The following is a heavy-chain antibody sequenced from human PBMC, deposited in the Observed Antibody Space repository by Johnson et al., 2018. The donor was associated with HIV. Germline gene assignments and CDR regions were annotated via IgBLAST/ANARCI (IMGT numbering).Heavy chain of an antibody. CDR2: IGTAGDT. CDR3: ARAYSGSYINDAFDI. D-gene: IGHD1-26*01. Sequence: EQLVESGGGLVQPGGSLRLSCAASGFTFSSYDMHWVRQATGKGLEWVSAIGTAGDTYYPGSVKGRFTISRENAKNSLYLQMNSLRAGETAVYYCARAYSGSYINDAFDIWGQGTMVTVSS. CDR1: GFTFSSYD. V-gene: IGHV3-13*01. J-gene: IGHJ3*02.